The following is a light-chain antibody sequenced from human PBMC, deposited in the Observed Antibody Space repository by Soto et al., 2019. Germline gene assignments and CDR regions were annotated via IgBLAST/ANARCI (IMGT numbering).Light chain of an antibody. CDR3: QQYYSTHCLT. Sequence: DIVMTQSPDSLAVSLGERATINCKSSQSVLYSSNNKNYLAWYQQKPGQPPKLLIYWASTRESGVPGRFSGSGSGTDFTLTISSLQAEDVAVYYCQQYYSTHCLTFGGGTKVEIK. CDR2: WAS. CDR1: QSVLYSSNNKNY. J-gene: IGKJ4*01. V-gene: IGKV4-1*01.